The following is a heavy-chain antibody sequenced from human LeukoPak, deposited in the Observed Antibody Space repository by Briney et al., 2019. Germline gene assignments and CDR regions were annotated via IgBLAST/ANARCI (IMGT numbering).Heavy chain of an antibody. V-gene: IGHV4-4*02. CDR2: ISLAGQT. Sequence: TSGTLSLTCGVSGGSISGTNWWSWVRQPPGQGLEWIGEISLAGQTNYNPSLNGRVTMSLDKSSKQPSLNLTSVTAADTATYYCSRESGAFCPFGYWGQGTLVIVSS. J-gene: IGHJ4*02. D-gene: IGHD1-26*01. CDR3: SRESGAFCPFGY. CDR1: GGSISGTNW.